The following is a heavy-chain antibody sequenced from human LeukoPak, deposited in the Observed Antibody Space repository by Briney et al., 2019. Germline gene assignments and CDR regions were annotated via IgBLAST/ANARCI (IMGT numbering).Heavy chain of an antibody. J-gene: IGHJ4*01. CDR2: ISGSGGST. Sequence: GGSLRLSCAASGFTFSSYAMSWVRQAPGKGLEWVSAISGSGGSTYYADSVKGRFTISRDNSKNTLYLQMNSLRAEDTAVYYCAKDQNRYCSSTSCYLIDYWGQEPWSPSPQ. CDR1: GFTFSSYA. CDR3: AKDQNRYCSSTSCYLIDY. V-gene: IGHV3-23*01. D-gene: IGHD2-2*01.